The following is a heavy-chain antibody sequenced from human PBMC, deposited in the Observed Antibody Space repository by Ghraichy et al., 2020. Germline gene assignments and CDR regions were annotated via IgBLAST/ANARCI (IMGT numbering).Heavy chain of an antibody. D-gene: IGHD5-12*01. CDR1: GFTFSTYS. Sequence: GGSLRLSCAASGFTFSTYSMNWVRQAPGKGLEWVAYISSRSSGIYYADSVRGRLTISRDNAKNSLYLQMDNLRDEDTAVYYCAKEVGYYLDLWGQGTLDTVSS. CDR2: ISSRSSGI. V-gene: IGHV3-48*02. J-gene: IGHJ4*02. CDR3: AKEVGYYLDL.